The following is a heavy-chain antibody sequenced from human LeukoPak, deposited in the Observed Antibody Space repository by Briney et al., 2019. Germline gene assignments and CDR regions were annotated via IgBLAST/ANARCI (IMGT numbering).Heavy chain of an antibody. J-gene: IGHJ4*02. CDR1: GFTFSSYS. V-gene: IGHV4-39*01. CDR3: ARRSYVVVPAAIGGYFDY. Sequence: GSLRLSCAASGFTFSSYSMNWIRQPPGKGLEWIGSIYYSGSTYYNPSLKSRVTISVDTSKNQFSLKLSSVTAADTAVYYCARRSYVVVPAAIGGYFDYWGQGTLVTVSS. D-gene: IGHD2-2*01. CDR2: IYYSGST.